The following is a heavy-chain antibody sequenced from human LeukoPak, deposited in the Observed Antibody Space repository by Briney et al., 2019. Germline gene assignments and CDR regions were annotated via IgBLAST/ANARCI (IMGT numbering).Heavy chain of an antibody. CDR1: GFTFHSYA. CDR2: LYARGGNT. CDR3: ARDLGDSGYYHPWYFDS. D-gene: IGHD3-3*01. Sequence: GGSLRLSCAASGFTFHSYAMSWVRQAPGKGLEWVSALYARGGNTYYSDSVKGRFTISRDNSKNTLYLQMDNLRAEDTAVYYCARDLGDSGYYHPWYFDSWGRGALVTVSS. J-gene: IGHJ4*02. V-gene: IGHV3-23*01.